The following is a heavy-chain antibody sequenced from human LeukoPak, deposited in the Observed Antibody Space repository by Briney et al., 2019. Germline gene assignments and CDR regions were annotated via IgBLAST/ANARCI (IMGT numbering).Heavy chain of an antibody. CDR2: IHYTGNT. J-gene: IGHJ4*02. D-gene: IGHD3-9*01. CDR3: ARDGAGMTGTGLDY. CDR1: NGSINFVSYY. V-gene: IGHV4-61*01. Sequence: SETLSLTCTVSNGSINFVSYYWCWIRQPPGKGLEWLGYIHYTGNTIYNPSLKSRVTISMDTAKNQFSLKVSSVTAADTAVYYCARDGAGMTGTGLDYWGQGILATVSS.